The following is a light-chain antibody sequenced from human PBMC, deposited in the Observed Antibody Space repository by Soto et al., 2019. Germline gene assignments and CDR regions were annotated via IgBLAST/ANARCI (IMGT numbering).Light chain of an antibody. CDR1: QSIRSH. Sequence: VVMAESPATVSVSPGESATLSCRASQSIRSHLAWYQLRPGQAPRVLIYASSTRATGVPARFSGSGSGTEFTLTISSLQSEDFAVYYCRQYNVGPGWTVGQGTKVDIK. CDR3: RQYNVGPGWT. J-gene: IGKJ1*01. V-gene: IGKV3-15*01. CDR2: ASS.